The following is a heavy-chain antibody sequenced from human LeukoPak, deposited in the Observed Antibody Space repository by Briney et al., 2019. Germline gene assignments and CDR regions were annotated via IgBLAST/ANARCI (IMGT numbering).Heavy chain of an antibody. CDR2: IHDSGSA. J-gene: IGHJ5*02. CDR3: VQVRLAGLFDP. D-gene: IGHD3-3*02. Sequence: SEPLSLTCTVSGASFSAYYWTWIRQPPGKRLEWLGYIHDSGSANYNPSLNSRLTMSLDASKNQFSLKLSSVSAADTAVYYCVQVRLAGLFDPWGQGTLVTVSS. V-gene: IGHV4-59*01. CDR1: GASFSAYY.